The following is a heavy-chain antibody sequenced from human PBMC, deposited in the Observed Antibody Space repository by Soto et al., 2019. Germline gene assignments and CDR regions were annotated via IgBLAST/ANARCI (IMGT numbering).Heavy chain of an antibody. V-gene: IGHV4-38-2*01. CDR2: IYHSGST. CDR3: ARVGVRANWFDP. Sequence: PSETLSLTCAVSGYSISSGYYWGWIRQPPGKGLEWIGSIYHSGSTYYNPSLKSRVTISVDTSKNQFSLKLSSVTAADTAVYYCARVGVRANWFDPWGQGTLVTSPQ. D-gene: IGHD2-8*01. CDR1: GYSISSGYY. J-gene: IGHJ5*02.